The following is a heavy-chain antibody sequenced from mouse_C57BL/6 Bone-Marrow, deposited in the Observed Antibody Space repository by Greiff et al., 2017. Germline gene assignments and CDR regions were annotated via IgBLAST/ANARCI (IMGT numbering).Heavy chain of an antibody. CDR2: ISDGGSYT. CDR1: GFTFSSYA. Sequence: EVQGVESGGGLVKPGGSLKLSCAASGFTFSSYAMSWVRQTPEKRLEWVATISDGGSYTYYPDNVKGRFTISRDNAKNNLYLQMSHLKSEDTAMYYCARDGDYYGSSSPFDYWGQGTTLTVSS. V-gene: IGHV5-4*01. CDR3: ARDGDYYGSSSPFDY. J-gene: IGHJ2*01. D-gene: IGHD1-1*01.